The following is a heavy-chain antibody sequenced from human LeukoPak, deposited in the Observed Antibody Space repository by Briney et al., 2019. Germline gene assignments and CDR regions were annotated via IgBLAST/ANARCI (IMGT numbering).Heavy chain of an antibody. J-gene: IGHJ4*02. V-gene: IGHV4-59*08. D-gene: IGHD2-2*02. CDR2: IYYSGST. CDR3: ASEVRGCSSTSCYRAFDY. CDR1: GGSISSYY. Sequence: SETLSLTCTVSGGSISSYYWSWIRQPPGKGLEWIGYIYYSGSTNYNPSLKSRVTISVDTSKNQFSLKLSSVTAADTAVYYCASEVRGCSSTSCYRAFDYWGQGTLVTVSS.